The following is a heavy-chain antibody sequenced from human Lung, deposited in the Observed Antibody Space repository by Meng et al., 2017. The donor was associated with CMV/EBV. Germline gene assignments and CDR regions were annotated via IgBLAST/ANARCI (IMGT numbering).Heavy chain of an antibody. Sequence: SETLSLXCAVSGGSISSSNWWSWVRQPPGKVLEWIGEIYHSGSTNYNPSLKSRVTISVDKSKNQFSLKLSSVTAADTAVYYCARDGAAAPANYYYYYGMDVWGQGXTVTVSS. CDR2: IYHSGST. CDR1: GGSISSSNW. D-gene: IGHD2-2*01. J-gene: IGHJ6*02. V-gene: IGHV4-4*02. CDR3: ARDGAAAPANYYYYYGMDV.